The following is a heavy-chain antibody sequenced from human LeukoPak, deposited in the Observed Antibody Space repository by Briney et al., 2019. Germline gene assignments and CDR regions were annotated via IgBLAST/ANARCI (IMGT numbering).Heavy chain of an antibody. CDR1: GFTFSSYG. V-gene: IGHV3-30*02. J-gene: IGHJ4*02. CDR2: IRYDGSNK. D-gene: IGHD6-6*01. CDR3: AKEGASSSSDFDY. Sequence: GGSLRLSCAASGFTFSSYGLHWVRQAPGKGLEWVAFIRYDGSNKYYADSVKGRFTISRDNSKNTLYLQMNSLRTEDTAVYYCAKEGASSSSDFDYWGQGTLVTVSS.